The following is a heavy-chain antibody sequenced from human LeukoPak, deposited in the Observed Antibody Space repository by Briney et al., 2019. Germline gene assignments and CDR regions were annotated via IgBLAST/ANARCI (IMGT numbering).Heavy chain of an antibody. D-gene: IGHD6-19*01. Sequence: PGGSLRLSCAASGFTFSTYTMHWVRQAPGKGLEWVAVISYDGSNKYYADSVKGRFTISRDNSKNTLYLQMNSLRAEDTAVYHCARVALPQWLVREFDSWGQGTLVTVSS. CDR2: ISYDGSNK. J-gene: IGHJ4*02. CDR3: ARVALPQWLVREFDS. V-gene: IGHV3-30*04. CDR1: GFTFSTYT.